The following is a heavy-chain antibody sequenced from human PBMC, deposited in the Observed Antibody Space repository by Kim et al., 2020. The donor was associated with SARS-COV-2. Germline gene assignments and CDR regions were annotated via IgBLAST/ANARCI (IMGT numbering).Heavy chain of an antibody. J-gene: IGHJ4*02. CDR2: ISGDGGST. CDR3: AKDTGGGYDFWSGYYGDY. V-gene: IGHV3-43*02. CDR1: GFTFDDYA. Sequence: GGSLRLSCAASGFTFDDYAMHWVRQAPGKGLEWVSLISGDGGSTYYADSVKGRFTISRDNSKNSLYLQMNSLRTEDTALYYCAKDTGGGYDFWSGYYGDYWGQGTLVTVSS. D-gene: IGHD3-3*01.